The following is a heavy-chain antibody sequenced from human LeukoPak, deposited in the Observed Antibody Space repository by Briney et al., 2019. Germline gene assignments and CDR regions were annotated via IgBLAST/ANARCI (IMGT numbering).Heavy chain of an antibody. CDR2: ISAYNGNT. CDR3: ARCFGVVIDLDV. CDR1: GYTFTSYA. J-gene: IGHJ6*04. D-gene: IGHD3-3*01. Sequence: GASVKVSCKASGYTFTSYAISWVRQAPGQGLEWMGCISAYNGNTNYAQNLQGRVTMPTDTSTSTAYMELRSLRSDDTAVYYCARCFGVVIDLDVWGKETTVTVSS. V-gene: IGHV1-18*01.